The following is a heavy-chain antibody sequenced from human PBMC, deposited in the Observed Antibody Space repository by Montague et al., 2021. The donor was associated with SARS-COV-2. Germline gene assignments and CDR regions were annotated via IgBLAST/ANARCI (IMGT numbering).Heavy chain of an antibody. CDR2: IFHSGST. CDR1: GGSISSDNW. Sequence: SETLSLTCAVSGGSISSDNWWSWVRQSPGKGLEWIGEIFHSGSTNYNPSLKGRVTVSIDTSENQFSLTVTSVTAADTAVYFCARRGYTGSDYFDYWGQGTLVTVSS. D-gene: IGHD5-12*01. CDR3: ARRGYTGSDYFDY. J-gene: IGHJ4*02. V-gene: IGHV4-4*02.